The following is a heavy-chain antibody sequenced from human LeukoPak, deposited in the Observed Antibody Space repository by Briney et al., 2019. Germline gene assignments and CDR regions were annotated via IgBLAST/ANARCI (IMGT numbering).Heavy chain of an antibody. CDR3: ARVGDGYTDDY. Sequence: SSETLSLTCTVSGGSISSYYWSWIRQPPGKGLEWIGYIYYSGSTSYNPSLKSRVTISVDTSKNQFSLKLSSVTAADTAVYYCARVGDGYTDDYWGQGTLVTVSS. D-gene: IGHD5-24*01. J-gene: IGHJ4*02. CDR1: GGSISSYY. V-gene: IGHV4-59*01. CDR2: IYYSGST.